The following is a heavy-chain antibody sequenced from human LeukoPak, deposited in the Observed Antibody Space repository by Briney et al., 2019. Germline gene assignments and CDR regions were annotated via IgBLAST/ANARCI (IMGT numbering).Heavy chain of an antibody. J-gene: IGHJ4*02. V-gene: IGHV1-2*02. CDR2: INPNSGGT. Sequence: GASVKVSCRASRYTFTGYYIHWVRQAPGQGLEWMGWINPNSGGTNYAQKFQGRVTMTRDTSISTASMELSSLRSDDTAVYYCARSDSLSGYDSYYFDYWGQGTLVTVSS. D-gene: IGHD5-12*01. CDR1: RYTFTGYY. CDR3: ARSDSLSGYDSYYFDY.